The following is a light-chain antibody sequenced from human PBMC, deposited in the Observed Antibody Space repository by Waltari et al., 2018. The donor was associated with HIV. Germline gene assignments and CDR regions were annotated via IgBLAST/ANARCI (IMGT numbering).Light chain of an antibody. CDR3: QSYDNSNWV. J-gene: IGLJ3*02. CDR1: SGTVASNY. V-gene: IGLV6-57*02. CDR2: EDD. Sequence: ILTQPHSVSDSPGKTVIISCTGSSGTVASNYVQWYQLRPGNAPRTVIYEDDKRPSGVPDRFSGSIDGSSNSASLIISGLKPEDEGDYYCQSYDNSNWVFGGGTKLTV.